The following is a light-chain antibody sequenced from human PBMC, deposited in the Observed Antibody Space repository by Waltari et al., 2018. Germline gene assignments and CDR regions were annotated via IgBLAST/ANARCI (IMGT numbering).Light chain of an antibody. CDR2: KDT. CDR1: ASPKQY. J-gene: IGLJ3*02. CDR3: QSADNSGTYWE. Sequence: SHELTQPPSVSVSPGQTAPITSSRDASPKQYGYWYQQNPGQAHNLLIYKDTERPSGIPERFSGFSSGTTVTLTISGVQAEDEADYYCQSADNSGTYWEFGGGTKLTVL. V-gene: IGLV3-25*03.